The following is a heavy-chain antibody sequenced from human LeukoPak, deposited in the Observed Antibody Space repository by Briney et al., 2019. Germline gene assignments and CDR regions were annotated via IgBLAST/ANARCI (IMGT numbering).Heavy chain of an antibody. CDR2: INHSGST. D-gene: IGHD2/OR15-2a*01. J-gene: IGHJ4*02. V-gene: IGHV4-34*01. CDR1: GGSFSGYY. Sequence: SETLSLTCAVYGGSFSGYYWSWIRQPPGKGLEWIGEINHSGSTNYNPSLKSRVTISVDTSKNQFSLKLSSVTAADTAVHYCARLXXXTSTFLDYWGQGTLVTVS. CDR3: ARLXXXTSTFLDY.